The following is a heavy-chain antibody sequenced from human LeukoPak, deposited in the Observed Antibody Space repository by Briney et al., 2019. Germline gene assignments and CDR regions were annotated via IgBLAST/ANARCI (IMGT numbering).Heavy chain of an antibody. CDR2: ISYDGSNK. V-gene: IGHV3-30*04. CDR1: GFTFSSYA. Sequence: PGGSLRLSCAASGFTFSSYAMHWVRQAPGKGLEWVAVISYDGSNKYYADSVKGRFTISRDNSKNTLYLQMNSLRAEDTAVYYCARDPGGSGRRPDHYFDYWGQGTLVTVSS. CDR3: ARDPGGSGRRPDHYFDY. D-gene: IGHD3-10*01. J-gene: IGHJ4*02.